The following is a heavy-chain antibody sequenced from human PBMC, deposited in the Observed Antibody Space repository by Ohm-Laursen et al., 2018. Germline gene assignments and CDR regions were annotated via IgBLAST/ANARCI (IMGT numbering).Heavy chain of an antibody. Sequence: ASVKVSCKASGYTFTGYYIHWVRQAPGQGLEWMGWINPNSGGTNYAQKFQGRVTMTRDTSISTVYMDLSRLRSDDTAVYYRARDLWKMLRSASWFDPWGQGTLVTVSS. V-gene: IGHV1-2*02. CDR3: ARDLWKMLRSASWFDP. CDR1: GYTFTGYY. J-gene: IGHJ5*02. D-gene: IGHD3-10*01. CDR2: INPNSGGT.